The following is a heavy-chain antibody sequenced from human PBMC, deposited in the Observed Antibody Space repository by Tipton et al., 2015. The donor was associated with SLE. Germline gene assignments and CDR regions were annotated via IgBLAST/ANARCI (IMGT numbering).Heavy chain of an antibody. CDR1: GYSVSSGYY. Sequence: TLSLTCAVSGYSVSSGYYWGWIRQPPGKGLEWIGSIYHSGNTYYNPSLKSRVSIAVDTSKNQFSLKLSSVTAADTAVYYCARRITIFGVVTRYSWFDPWGQGTLVTVSS. CDR2: IYHSGNT. J-gene: IGHJ5*02. D-gene: IGHD3-3*01. CDR3: ARRITIFGVVTRYSWFDP. V-gene: IGHV4-38-2*01.